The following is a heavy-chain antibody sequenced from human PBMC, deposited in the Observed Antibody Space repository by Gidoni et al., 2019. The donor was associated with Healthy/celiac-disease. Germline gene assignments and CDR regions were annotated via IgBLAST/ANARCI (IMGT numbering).Heavy chain of an antibody. CDR1: GGSFSGYS. J-gene: IGHJ4*02. V-gene: IGHV4-34*01. D-gene: IGHD6-19*01. CDR2: INHSGST. Sequence: QVQLQQWGAGLLQPSETLSPTCAVSGGSFSGYSWSWIRQPPGKGLEWIEEINHSGSTNYNPSLKSRVTISVDTSKNQFSLKLSSVTAADTAVYYCARGSGSSGWYVPPVVRGVYFDYWGQGTLVTVSS. CDR3: ARGSGSSGWYVPPVVRGVYFDY.